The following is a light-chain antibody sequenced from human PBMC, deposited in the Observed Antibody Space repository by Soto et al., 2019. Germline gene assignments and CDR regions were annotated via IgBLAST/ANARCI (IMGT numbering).Light chain of an antibody. Sequence: DIQMTQSPSTLSASVGDRVTITCRASQDINIWLAWYQQKPGKAPKLLIYKASTLERGVPSRFIGSGSGTDFPLAISILQHDDFATYYCQQYSSDSNTFGQGTRLDIK. CDR1: QDINIW. CDR3: QQYSSDSNT. J-gene: IGKJ2*01. CDR2: KAS. V-gene: IGKV1-5*03.